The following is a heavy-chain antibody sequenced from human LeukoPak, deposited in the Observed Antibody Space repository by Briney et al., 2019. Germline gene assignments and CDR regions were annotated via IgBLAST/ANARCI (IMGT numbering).Heavy chain of an antibody. CDR2: VHYSGTT. Sequence: PSETLSLTCTVSGGSISNYYWTWIRQAPGKELEWIGYVHYSGTTGLNPSLKSRVTLSTDTSRNQFSVRLTSVTAADTAVYFCARAGYSYGTGYFFDSWSQGTLVTVSS. CDR1: GGSISNYY. D-gene: IGHD5-18*01. CDR3: ARAGYSYGTGYFFDS. J-gene: IGHJ5*01. V-gene: IGHV4-59*01.